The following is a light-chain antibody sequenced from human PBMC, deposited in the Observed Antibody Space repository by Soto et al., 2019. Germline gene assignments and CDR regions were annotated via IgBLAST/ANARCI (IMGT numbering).Light chain of an antibody. Sequence: QSALTQPASVSGSPGQSITISCTGTSSDVCGYNYVSWYQQHPGKAPKLMIYDVSNRPSGVSNRFSGSKSGNTASLTISGLQAEDEADYYCSSYTSSSTDVVFGGGPKLTVL. CDR1: SSDVCGYNY. CDR2: DVS. J-gene: IGLJ2*01. CDR3: SSYTSSSTDVV. V-gene: IGLV2-14*01.